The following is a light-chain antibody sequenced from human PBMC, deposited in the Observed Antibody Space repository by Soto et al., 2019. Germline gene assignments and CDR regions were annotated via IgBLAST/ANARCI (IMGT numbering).Light chain of an antibody. J-gene: IGKJ4*02. CDR3: QEGSSIT. Sequence: DLQMTQSPSSLSASVGDRVTITCRASQRIGSYLNWYRQKPGKAPEVLIYGASNLQDGVPSRFSGSGSGTDFTLTIDSLQPEDFATYFCQEGSSITFGAGTKVEI. CDR1: QRIGSY. CDR2: GAS. V-gene: IGKV1-39*01.